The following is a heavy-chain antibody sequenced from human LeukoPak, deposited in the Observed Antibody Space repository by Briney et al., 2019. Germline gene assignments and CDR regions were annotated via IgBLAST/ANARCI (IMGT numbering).Heavy chain of an antibody. CDR1: GFTFSSYG. CDR3: AKASLNYDFWSGHLYYFDY. Sequence: GGSLRLSCAASGFTFSSYGMHWVRQAPGKGLEWVAVIWYDGSNKYYADSVKGRFTISRDNSKNTLYLQMNSLRAEDTAVYYCAKASLNYDFWSGHLYYFDYWGQGTLVTVSS. V-gene: IGHV3-33*06. D-gene: IGHD3-3*01. CDR2: IWYDGSNK. J-gene: IGHJ4*02.